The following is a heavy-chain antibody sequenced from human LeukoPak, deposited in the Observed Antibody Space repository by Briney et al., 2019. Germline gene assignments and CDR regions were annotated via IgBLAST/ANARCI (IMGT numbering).Heavy chain of an antibody. J-gene: IGHJ4*02. CDR3: AKPRNYYDSEYYFDY. CDR2: IWYDGSNK. CDR1: GFTFSSYG. D-gene: IGHD3-22*01. V-gene: IGHV3-33*06. Sequence: GRSLRLSXAASGFTFSSYGMHWVRQAPGKGLEWVAVIWYDGSNKYYADSVKGRFTISRDNSKNTLYLQMNSLRAEDTAVYYCAKPRNYYDSEYYFDYWGQGTLVTVSS.